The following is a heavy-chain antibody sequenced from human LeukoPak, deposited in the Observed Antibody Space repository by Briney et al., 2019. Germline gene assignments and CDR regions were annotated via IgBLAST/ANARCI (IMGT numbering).Heavy chain of an antibody. CDR3: AKRGGYSSSWPYFDY. CDR2: ISSSSSTI. Sequence: GGSLRLSCAASGFTFSSYSMNWVRQAPGKGLEWVSYISSSSSTIYYADSVKGRFTISRDNSKNTLYLQMNSLRAEDTAVYYCAKRGGYSSSWPYFDYWGQGTLVTVSS. J-gene: IGHJ4*02. D-gene: IGHD6-13*01. V-gene: IGHV3-48*01. CDR1: GFTFSSYS.